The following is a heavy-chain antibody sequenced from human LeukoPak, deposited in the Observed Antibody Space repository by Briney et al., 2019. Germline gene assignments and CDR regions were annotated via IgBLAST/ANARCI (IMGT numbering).Heavy chain of an antibody. CDR2: ISFDGSNK. D-gene: IGHD6-19*01. CDR3: AKGPLGIAVAPDY. CDR1: GFTFSRNG. J-gene: IGHJ4*02. Sequence: PGGSLRLSCAASGFTFSRNGMHWVRQAPGKGLEWVAVISFDGSNKFYADSVKGRFSISRDNSKNTLYLQMNSLRADDTAVYYCAKGPLGIAVAPDYWGQGALVTVSS. V-gene: IGHV3-30*18.